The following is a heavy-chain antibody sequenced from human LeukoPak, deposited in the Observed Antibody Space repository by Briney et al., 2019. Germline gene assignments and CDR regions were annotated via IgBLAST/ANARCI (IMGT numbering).Heavy chain of an antibody. J-gene: IGHJ5*02. CDR2: IDPSDSYT. Sequence: KRGESPKISCKASGYYFTNYWITWVRQMPGKGLEWMGRIDPSDSYTYYSPSFQGHVTISADKSTSTAYLQWSSLQASDTAIYYCTRRWAAQNNWFDPWGQGTLVTVSS. CDR1: GYYFTNYW. CDR3: TRRWAAQNNWFDP. V-gene: IGHV5-10-1*01. D-gene: IGHD6-6*01.